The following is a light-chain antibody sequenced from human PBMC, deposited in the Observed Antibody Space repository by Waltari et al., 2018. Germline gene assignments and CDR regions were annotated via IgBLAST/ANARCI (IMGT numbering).Light chain of an antibody. CDR2: GAS. CDR1: QSVSSSH. V-gene: IGKV3-20*01. Sequence: EIVLTQSPGTLSLSPGERATLSCRASQSVSSSHLAWYQQKPGQAPRLLIDGASSRATGIPYRFSGSGSVTDFTLTISRLEPEDFAVYYCQQYGSSPWTFGGGTKVEIK. CDR3: QQYGSSPWT. J-gene: IGKJ4*01.